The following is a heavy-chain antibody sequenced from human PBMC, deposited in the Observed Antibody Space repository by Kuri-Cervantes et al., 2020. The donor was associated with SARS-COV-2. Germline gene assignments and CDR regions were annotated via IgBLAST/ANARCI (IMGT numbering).Heavy chain of an antibody. CDR3: TKAATPNWFDP. Sequence: SGPTLVKPTQTLTLTCTFSGFSLSTSRMGVGWIRQPPGKALEWLALIYWNDDKRYSPSLRSRLTITKDTSKNQVVLTMTNMDPVDTATYYRTKAATPNWFDPWGQGTLVTVSS. CDR2: IYWNDDK. V-gene: IGHV2-5*01. J-gene: IGHJ5*02. D-gene: IGHD2-15*01. CDR1: GFSLSTSRMG.